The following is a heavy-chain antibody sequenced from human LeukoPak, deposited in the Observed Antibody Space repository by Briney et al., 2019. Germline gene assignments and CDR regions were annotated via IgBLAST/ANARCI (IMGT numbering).Heavy chain of an antibody. D-gene: IGHD3-3*01. CDR1: GYTFTGYY. CDR2: INPNSGGT. V-gene: IGHV1-2*02. Sequence: ASVKVSCKASGYTFTGYYMHWVRQAPGQGLEWMGWINPNSGGTNYAQKFQGRVTMTRDTSISTAYMELGRLRSDDTAVYYCARAGVGRFLEWLPDVYGMDVWGQGTTVTVSS. CDR3: ARAGVGRFLEWLPDVYGMDV. J-gene: IGHJ6*02.